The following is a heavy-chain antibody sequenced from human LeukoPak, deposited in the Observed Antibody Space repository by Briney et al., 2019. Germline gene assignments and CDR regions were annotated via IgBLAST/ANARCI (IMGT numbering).Heavy chain of an antibody. Sequence: SLELSCAASGFPFDDYSMDLGRQASGEGLEVGSGISWNSGSIGYADSVKGRFTISRDNAKNSLYLQMNSLRAEDTALYYCAKGSYGDYAARFQHWGQGTLVTVSS. V-gene: IGHV3-9*01. CDR3: AKGSYGDYAARFQH. D-gene: IGHD4-17*01. J-gene: IGHJ1*01. CDR1: GFPFDDYS. CDR2: ISWNSGSI.